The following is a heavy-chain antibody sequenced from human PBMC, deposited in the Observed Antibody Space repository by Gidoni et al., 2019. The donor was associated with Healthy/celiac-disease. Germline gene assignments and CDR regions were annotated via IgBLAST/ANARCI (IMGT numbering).Heavy chain of an antibody. D-gene: IGHD5-12*01. V-gene: IGHV4-39*02. CDR3: ASGYGTGGGDFDY. Sequence: QLQLQESGPGLVKPSETLSLICTVSGGSISSSSYYWGWIRQPPGKGLEWIGSIFYSGRTYYNPSLKSRLTISVDTSKNHFSLRLSSVTAADTAVYYCASGYGTGGGDFDYWGQGTLVTVSS. CDR1: GGSISSSSYY. CDR2: IFYSGRT. J-gene: IGHJ4*02.